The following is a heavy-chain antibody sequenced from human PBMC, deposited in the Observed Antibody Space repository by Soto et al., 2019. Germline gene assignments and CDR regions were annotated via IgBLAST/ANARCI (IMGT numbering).Heavy chain of an antibody. CDR1: GYTFSSHR. CDR3: ARVYGGGSDANNWFAP. Sequence: PGESLKISFKGSGYTFSSHRFAWVRQMPGKGLEWMGIIYPSDSDAGYSPSFQCQVTMSADESINTAFLQWSSLKSSDTAMSYCARVYGGGSDANNWFAPRGQGTLVTVSS. V-gene: IGHV5-51*01. CDR2: IYPSDSDA. D-gene: IGHD3-10*01. J-gene: IGHJ5*02.